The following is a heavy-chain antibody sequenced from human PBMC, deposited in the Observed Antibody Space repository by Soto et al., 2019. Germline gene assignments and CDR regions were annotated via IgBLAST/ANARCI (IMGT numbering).Heavy chain of an antibody. CDR3: AKEAARGDAYDRRGYFGN. Sequence: EVQLLESGGGLVQPGGSLRLSCAASGFTFSSYAMRWVRQAPGKGLEWVSAISGSGGSTYYADSVKGRFTISRRNSKNALNQQMQRLREEDTAVYYCAKEAARGDAYDRRGYFGNWGEGTLVTVCS. CDR2: ISGSGGST. D-gene: IGHD3-22*01. V-gene: IGHV3-23*01. CDR1: GFTFSSYA. J-gene: IGHJ4*02.